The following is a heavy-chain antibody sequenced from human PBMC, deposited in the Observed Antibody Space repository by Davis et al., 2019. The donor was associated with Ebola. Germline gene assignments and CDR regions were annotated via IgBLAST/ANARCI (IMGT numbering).Heavy chain of an antibody. V-gene: IGHV3-74*01. Sequence: PGGSLRLSCATSGFTFTNYWMHWVRQAPGKGLVWVSRISGGGGTTDYAASVKGRFTISRDYAKNTLYLQMNSLRAEDTAVYYCARGGGSYGGYWGQGTLVTVSS. CDR3: ARGGGSYGGY. CDR1: GFTFTNYW. D-gene: IGHD1-26*01. CDR2: ISGGGGTT. J-gene: IGHJ4*02.